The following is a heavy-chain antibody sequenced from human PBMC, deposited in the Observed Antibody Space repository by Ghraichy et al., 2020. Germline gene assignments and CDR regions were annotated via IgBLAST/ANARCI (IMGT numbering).Heavy chain of an antibody. D-gene: IGHD6-19*01. Sequence: SETLSLTCTVSGGSNSSSSYYWGWIRQPPGKGLEWIGSIYYSGSTYYNPSLKSRVTISVDTSKNQFSLKLSSVTAADTAVYYCARLVESYSSGWTPLSYMDVWGKGTTVTVSS. V-gene: IGHV4-39*01. CDR2: IYYSGST. J-gene: IGHJ6*03. CDR1: GGSNSSSSYY. CDR3: ARLVESYSSGWTPLSYMDV.